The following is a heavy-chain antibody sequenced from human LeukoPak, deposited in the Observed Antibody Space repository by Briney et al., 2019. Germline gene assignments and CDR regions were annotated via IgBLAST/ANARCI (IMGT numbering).Heavy chain of an antibody. CDR2: ISAYNGNT. CDR3: AREWRYDFWTDYYYMDV. V-gene: IGHV1-18*01. Sequence: GASVKVSCKASGYTFTSYGISWVRQAPGQGLEWMGWISAYNGNTNYAQKLQGRVTMTTDTSTSTAYMELRSLRSDDTAVYYCAREWRYDFWTDYYYMDVWGKGTTVTVSS. J-gene: IGHJ6*03. CDR1: GYTFTSYG. D-gene: IGHD3-3*01.